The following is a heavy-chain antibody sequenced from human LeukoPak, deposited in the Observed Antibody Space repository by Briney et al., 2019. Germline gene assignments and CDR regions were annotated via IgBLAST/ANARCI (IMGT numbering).Heavy chain of an antibody. J-gene: IGHJ4*02. V-gene: IGHV3-23*01. CDR2: ISGSGGST. Sequence: GGSLRLSCAASGFTFSSYAMSWVRQAPGKGLEWVSAISGSGGSTYYADSVKGRFTISRDNSMNTLYLQMNSLRAEDTAVYYCAKDYSSSWSLAYYFDYWGQGTLVTVSS. CDR1: GFTFSSYA. CDR3: AKDYSSSWSLAYYFDY. D-gene: IGHD6-13*01.